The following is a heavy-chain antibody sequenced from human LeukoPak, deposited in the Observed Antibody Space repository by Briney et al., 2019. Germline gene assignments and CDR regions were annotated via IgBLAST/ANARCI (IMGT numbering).Heavy chain of an antibody. CDR2: IYSGGST. J-gene: IGHJ4*02. V-gene: IGHV3-53*01. CDR1: GFTFSSNY. D-gene: IGHD3-22*01. CDR3: ARDHKAYYYDSSGYYLDY. Sequence: GGSLRLSCAASGFTFSSNYMSWVRQAPGKGLEWGSVIYSGGSTYYSDSVTGRFTISRDNSKNTLYLQMNSLRAEDTAVYYCARDHKAYYYDSSGYYLDYWGQGTLVTVSS.